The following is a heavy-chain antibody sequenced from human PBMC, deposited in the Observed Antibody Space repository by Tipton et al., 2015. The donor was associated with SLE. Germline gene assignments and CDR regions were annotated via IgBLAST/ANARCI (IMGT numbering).Heavy chain of an antibody. CDR2: IYYSGST. CDR3: ARGRRRDYYYYYYMDV. V-gene: IGHV4-59*01. Sequence: PGLVKPSETLSLTCTVSGGSISSYYWSWIRQPPGKGLEWIGYIYYSGSTNYNPSLKSRVTISVDTSKNQFSLKLSSVTAADTAVYYCARGRRRDYYYYYYMDVWGKGTTVTVSS. J-gene: IGHJ6*03. CDR1: GGSISSYY.